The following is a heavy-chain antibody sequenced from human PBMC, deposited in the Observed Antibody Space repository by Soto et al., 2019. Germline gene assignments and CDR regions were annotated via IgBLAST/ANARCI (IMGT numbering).Heavy chain of an antibody. CDR1: GFTFTSYA. V-gene: IGHV3-23*01. D-gene: IGHD3-3*01. CDR3: AKHDFWTLYNTGLDS. J-gene: IGHJ4*02. Sequence: EVQLLESGGGLVQPGWSLRLSCSASGFTFTSYAMSWVRQAPGKGLQWVSGISGSGGDTKSADSVKGRFTISRDNFKNILYLQMSSLRAEDTAVYYCAKHDFWTLYNTGLDSWGQGTLVTVSS. CDR2: ISGSGGDT.